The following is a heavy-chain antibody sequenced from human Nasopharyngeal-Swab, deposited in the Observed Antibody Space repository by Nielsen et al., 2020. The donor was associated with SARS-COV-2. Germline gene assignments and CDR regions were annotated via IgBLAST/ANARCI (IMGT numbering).Heavy chain of an antibody. J-gene: IGHJ4*02. D-gene: IGHD3-10*01. CDR1: VYSFTSYW. CDR3: ARQARRVSMVRGVMYFDY. Sequence: GESLKISCKGSVYSFTSYWIGWVRQMPGKGLEWMGIIYPGDSDTRYSPSFQGQVTISADKSISTAYLQWSSLKASDTAMYYCARQARRVSMVRGVMYFDYWGQGTLVTVSS. V-gene: IGHV5-51*01. CDR2: IYPGDSDT.